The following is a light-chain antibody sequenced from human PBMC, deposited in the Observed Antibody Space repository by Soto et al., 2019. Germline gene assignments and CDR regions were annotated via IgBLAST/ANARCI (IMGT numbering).Light chain of an antibody. CDR2: DVS. Sequence: EIVLTQSPATLSLSPGGRATLSCRASQTVSINLAWYQQRPGQAPRLLIYDVSNRATGIPARFSGSGSGTDFTLTISSLEPEDVAVYYCHQHHDWPLTFGGGTKVEIQ. J-gene: IGKJ4*01. CDR1: QTVSIN. V-gene: IGKV3-11*01. CDR3: HQHHDWPLT.